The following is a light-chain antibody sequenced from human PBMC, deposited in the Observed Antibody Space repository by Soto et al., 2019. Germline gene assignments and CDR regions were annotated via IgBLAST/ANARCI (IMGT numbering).Light chain of an antibody. CDR3: QQYGRSPT. V-gene: IGKV3-20*01. CDR2: DAS. CDR1: QSVSSNY. J-gene: IGKJ1*01. Sequence: IVLTQSPDTLSLSPGERGTPSLRASQSVSSNYLAWYQQKLGQAPRLLIYDASRRATGIPDRFSGSGSGTDFTLTISRLEPEDFVVYYCQQYGRSPTFGQGTKVDIK.